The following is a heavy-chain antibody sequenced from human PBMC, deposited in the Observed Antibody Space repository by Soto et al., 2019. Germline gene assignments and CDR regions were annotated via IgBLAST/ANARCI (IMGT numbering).Heavy chain of an antibody. D-gene: IGHD2-2*01. CDR2: ISSRSNYI. Sequence: GGSLRLSCEASGFTFSDYSMNWVRQAPGKGLEWVSSISSRSNYIYYTDSVKGRFTISRDNAKNSLYLQMNSLTAEDTAMYYCARDNRNDWSSTSCKLNWFDPWGQGTLVIVSS. CDR1: GFTFSDYS. CDR3: ARDNRNDWSSTSCKLNWFDP. J-gene: IGHJ5*02. V-gene: IGHV3-21*01.